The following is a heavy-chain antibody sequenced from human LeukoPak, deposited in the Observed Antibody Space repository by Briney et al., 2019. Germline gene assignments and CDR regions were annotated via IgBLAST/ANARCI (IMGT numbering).Heavy chain of an antibody. CDR1: GFTFSSYE. J-gene: IGHJ3*02. CDR3: ARLGQGLDRGVQNAFDI. V-gene: IGHV3-48*03. CDR2: ISSSGGTI. D-gene: IGHD3-10*01. Sequence: GGSLRLSCAASGFTFSSYEMNWVRQAPGKGLEWVSYISSSGGTIYYADSVKGRFTISRDNAKNSLYLQMNSLRPDDTAVYYCARLGQGLDRGVQNAFDIWGHGTMVIVSS.